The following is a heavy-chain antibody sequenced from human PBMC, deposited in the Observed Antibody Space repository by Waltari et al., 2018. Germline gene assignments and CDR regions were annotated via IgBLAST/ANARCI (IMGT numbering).Heavy chain of an antibody. J-gene: IGHJ4*02. CDR2: IYSCGNT. CDR1: GFTVRTNF. V-gene: IGHV3-53*01. Sequence: EVQLVESGGNLIQPGGSLRLSCAASGFTVRTNFISWVRQAPGKGLGWVLIIYSCGNTYYAGSVKGRFTISRDNYKNMVYLEMNSLRAEDTAVYYCAKQSPSYTRGWYPLESWGPGTLVTVSP. D-gene: IGHD6-19*01. CDR3: AKQSPSYTRGWYPLES.